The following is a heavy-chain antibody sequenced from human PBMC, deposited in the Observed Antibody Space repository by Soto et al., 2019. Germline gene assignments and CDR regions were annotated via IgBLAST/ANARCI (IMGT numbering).Heavy chain of an antibody. J-gene: IGHJ4*02. V-gene: IGHV1-46*03. Sequence: QVQLVQSGAEVKKPGASVKVSCKASGYTFTSYYMHWVRQAPGQGLEWMGIINPSGGSTSYAQQLQGRVTMPRDTSTSTVYMELSSLRSEDTAVYYCARALGDIVLMAGGGYYFDYWGQGTLVTVSS. CDR1: GYTFTSYY. CDR2: INPSGGST. D-gene: IGHD2-8*01. CDR3: ARALGDIVLMAGGGYYFDY.